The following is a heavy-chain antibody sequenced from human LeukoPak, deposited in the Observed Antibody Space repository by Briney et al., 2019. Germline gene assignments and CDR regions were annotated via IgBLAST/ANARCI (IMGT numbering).Heavy chain of an antibody. D-gene: IGHD2-2*02. CDR3: ARGGQLLYDWFDP. V-gene: IGHV4-4*02. CDR1: GGSISSSNW. Sequence: SETLSLTCAVSGGSISSSNWWSWVRQPPGKGLEWIGEIYHSGSTNYNPSLKSRVTISVDKSKNRFSLKLSSVTAADTAVYYCARGGQLLYDWFDPWGQGTLVTVSS. CDR2: IYHSGST. J-gene: IGHJ5*02.